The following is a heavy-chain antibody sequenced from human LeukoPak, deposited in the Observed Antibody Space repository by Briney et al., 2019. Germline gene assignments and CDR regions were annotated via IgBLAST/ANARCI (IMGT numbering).Heavy chain of an antibody. CDR3: AREGDSSSWYWFDP. D-gene: IGHD6-13*01. J-gene: IGHJ5*02. Sequence: SETQSLTCAVYGGSFSGYYWSWIRQPPGKGLEWIGEINHSENTNYNPSLKSRVTISVDTSKNQFSLKLSSVTAADTAVYYCAREGDSSSWYWFDPWGQGTLVTVSS. CDR2: INHSENT. CDR1: GGSFSGYY. V-gene: IGHV4-34*01.